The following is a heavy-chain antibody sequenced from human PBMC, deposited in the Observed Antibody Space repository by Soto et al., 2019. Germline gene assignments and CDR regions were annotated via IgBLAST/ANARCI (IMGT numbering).Heavy chain of an antibody. J-gene: IGHJ6*02. Sequence: GGSLRLSCAASAFTFSSYGMHWVRQAPGKWLEWVAVIWYDGSNKYYADSVKGRFTISRDNSKNTLYLQMNSLRAEDTAVYYGARDARYGSGSYQPRPSPYYYGMYVWGQGTTVTSP. V-gene: IGHV3-33*01. CDR1: AFTFSSYG. CDR3: ARDARYGSGSYQPRPSPYYYGMYV. D-gene: IGHD3-10*01. CDR2: IWYDGSNK.